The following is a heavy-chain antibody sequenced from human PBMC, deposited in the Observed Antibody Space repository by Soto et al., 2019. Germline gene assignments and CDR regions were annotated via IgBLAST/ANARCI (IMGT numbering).Heavy chain of an antibody. CDR3: ARVPDR. D-gene: IGHD2-2*01. CDR2: INHSGDT. CDR1: GGSFRGYY. J-gene: IGHJ5*02. V-gene: IGHV4-34*01. Sequence: SETLSLTCGVYGGSFRGYYWSWIRQPPGKGLEWIGEINHSGDTNYNPSLKSRVTISVDTSRNQFSLKLSSVTAADTAVYYCARVPDRWGQGTVVTVSS.